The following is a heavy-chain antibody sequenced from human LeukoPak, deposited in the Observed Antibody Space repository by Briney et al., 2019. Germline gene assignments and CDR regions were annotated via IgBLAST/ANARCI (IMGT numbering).Heavy chain of an antibody. J-gene: IGHJ5*02. CDR1: GFTFSIYS. D-gene: IGHD2-21*01. CDR2: ISSSSYI. Sequence: GGSLRLSCAASGFTFSIYSMNWVRQAPGKGLEWVSSISSSSYIYYADSVKGRFTISRDNAKNTLYLQMNSLRAEDTAVYYCARDGVEFYNWFDPWDQGTLVTVSS. CDR3: ARDGVEFYNWFDP. V-gene: IGHV3-21*01.